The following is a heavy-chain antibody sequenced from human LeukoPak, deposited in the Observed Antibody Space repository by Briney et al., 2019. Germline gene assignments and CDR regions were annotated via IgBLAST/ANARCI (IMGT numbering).Heavy chain of an antibody. V-gene: IGHV4-59*08. D-gene: IGHD3-3*01. Sequence: SETLSLTCTVSGGSISSYYWSWIRQPPGKGLEWIGYIYYSGSTNYNPSLKSRVTISVDTSKNQFSLKLSSVTAADTAVYYCARHASTYESEHFDSWGRGTLVTVSS. CDR3: ARHASTYESEHFDS. CDR2: IYYSGST. J-gene: IGHJ4*02. CDR1: GGSISSYY.